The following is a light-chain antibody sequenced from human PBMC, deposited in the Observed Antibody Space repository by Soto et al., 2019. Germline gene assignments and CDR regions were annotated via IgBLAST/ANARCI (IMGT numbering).Light chain of an antibody. CDR3: SSYAGTNNFKV. CDR1: SSDIGGYNY. CDR2: EVT. Sequence: QSALTQPPSASGSPGQSVTISCTGTSSDIGGYNYVSWYQQHPGKAPKLMIYEVTKRPSGVPDRFSGFKSGNTASLTVSGLQAEDEAAYYCSSYAGTNNFKVFGGGTKLNVL. J-gene: IGLJ2*01. V-gene: IGLV2-8*01.